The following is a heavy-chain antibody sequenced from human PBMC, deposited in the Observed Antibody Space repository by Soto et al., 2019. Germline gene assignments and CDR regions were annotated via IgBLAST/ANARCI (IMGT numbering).Heavy chain of an antibody. V-gene: IGHV1-18*01. CDR1: GYTFTSYG. CDR2: ISAYNGNT. CDR3: ARDLNCSSTSCWNYYYYGMDV. Sequence: ASVKVSCKASGYTFTSYGISWVRQAPGQGLEWMGWISAYNGNTNYAQKLQGRVTMTTDTSTSTAYMELRSLRSDDTAVYYCARDLNCSSTSCWNYYYYGMDVWGQGTTVTVSS. D-gene: IGHD2-2*01. J-gene: IGHJ6*02.